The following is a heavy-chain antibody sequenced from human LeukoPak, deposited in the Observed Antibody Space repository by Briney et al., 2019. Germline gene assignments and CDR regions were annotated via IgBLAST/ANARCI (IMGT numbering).Heavy chain of an antibody. V-gene: IGHV3-21*05. CDR3: AREKAVAAVKGIDY. J-gene: IGHJ4*02. CDR2: ISSSRSYL. CDR1: GFTFRSFR. D-gene: IGHD6-19*01. Sequence: GGSLRLSCAASGFTFRSFRVNWVREAPGRGVEWVSYISSSRSYLYSADSVKGRFTISRDNANNSLYLQMNSLRAEDTAVYYCAREKAVAAVKGIDYWGQETLVTVSP.